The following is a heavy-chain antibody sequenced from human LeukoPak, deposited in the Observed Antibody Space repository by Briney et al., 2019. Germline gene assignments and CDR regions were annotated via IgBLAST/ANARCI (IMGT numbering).Heavy chain of an antibody. V-gene: IGHV3-30*18. CDR2: MSSDGSNK. D-gene: IGHD1-26*01. J-gene: IGHJ3*02. CDR1: GFTFTNYG. CDR3: AKDEVVGATYPFDAFDI. Sequence: HPGGSLRLSCAASGFTFTNYGLNWVRQAPGKGLEWVALMSSDGSNKYYADSVKGRFTISRDNSKNTLYLQMNSLRAEDTAVYYCAKDEVVGATYPFDAFDIWGQGTMVTVSS.